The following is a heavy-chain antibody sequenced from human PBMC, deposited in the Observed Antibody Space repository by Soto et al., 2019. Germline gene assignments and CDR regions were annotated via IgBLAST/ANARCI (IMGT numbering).Heavy chain of an antibody. CDR2: IKSQGEGGTT. V-gene: IGHV3-15*01. CDR3: ATFRSYSDY. J-gene: IGHJ4*01. CDR1: GFSFSDAW. Sequence: XGSLRLSCAASGFSFSDAWMTWVRQAPGKRLEWVGRIKSQGEGGTTEYGAPVKGRFTISRDDSENTLHLQMNSLKTEDTAVYYCATFRSYSDYWGQGTLVTVSS.